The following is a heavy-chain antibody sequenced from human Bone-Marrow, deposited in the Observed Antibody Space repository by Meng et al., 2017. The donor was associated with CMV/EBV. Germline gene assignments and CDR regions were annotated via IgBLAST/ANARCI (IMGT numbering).Heavy chain of an antibody. V-gene: IGHV3-7*04. Sequence: GESLKISCAASGFTYSSDWMSWVRQAPGKGLEWVANIKQEGSEKYYVDSVKGRFTISRDNAKNSLYLQMSSLKAEDTAVYYCARGRSSGLRFGVKRREYCKDVWGPGNTVTGYS. D-gene: IGHD3-10*01. J-gene: IGHJ6*01. CDR2: IKQEGSEK. CDR1: GFTYSSDW. CDR3: ARGRSSGLRFGVKRREYCKDV.